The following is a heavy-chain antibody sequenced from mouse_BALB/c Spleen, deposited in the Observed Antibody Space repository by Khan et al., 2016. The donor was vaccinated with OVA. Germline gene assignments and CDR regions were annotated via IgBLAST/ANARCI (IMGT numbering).Heavy chain of an antibody. CDR1: GFNIKDTY. Sequence: EVQLQQSGAELVKPGASVKLSCTASGFNIKDTYMHWVKQRPEQGLEWIGRIDPANGNTQYDPKFQGKATITADTSSNTVYLQLSSLTSEDTAVYYGALRCDIYDTYYGYAMDYWGQGTSVTVSS. J-gene: IGHJ4*01. CDR3: ALRCDIYDTYYGYAMDY. D-gene: IGHD2-3*01. CDR2: IDPANGNT. V-gene: IGHV14-3*02.